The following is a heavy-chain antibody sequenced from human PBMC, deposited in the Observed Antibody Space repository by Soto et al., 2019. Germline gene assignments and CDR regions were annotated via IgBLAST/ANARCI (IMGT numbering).Heavy chain of an antibody. CDR2: ITSDGKSK. V-gene: IGHV3-74*01. Sequence: GGSLRLSCAASGFNFSNHWMHWVRQRPAEGLVWVSRITSDGKSKAYAESVKGLFAISRDNAKNTLYLQMNGLTAEDTAVYYCARESGDWPLNWFDPWGQGTLVTVSS. J-gene: IGHJ5*02. CDR3: ARESGDWPLNWFDP. CDR1: GFNFSNHW. D-gene: IGHD2-21*02.